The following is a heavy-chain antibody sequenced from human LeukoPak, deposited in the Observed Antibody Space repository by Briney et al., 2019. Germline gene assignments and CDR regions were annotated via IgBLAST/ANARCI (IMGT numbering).Heavy chain of an antibody. CDR1: GYTFTGYY. CDR3: AREPPALRYGSGSYLDY. CDR2: INPNSGGT. J-gene: IGHJ4*02. Sequence: GASVKVSCKASGYTFTGYYMHWVRQAPGQGLEWMGWINPNSGGTNYAQKFQGRVTMTRDTSTSTVYMELSSLRSEDTAVYYCAREPPALRYGSGSYLDYWGQGTLVTVSS. D-gene: IGHD3-10*01. V-gene: IGHV1-2*02.